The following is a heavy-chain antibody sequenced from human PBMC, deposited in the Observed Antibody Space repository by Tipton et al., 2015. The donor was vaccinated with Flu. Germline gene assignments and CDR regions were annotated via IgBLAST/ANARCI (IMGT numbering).Heavy chain of an antibody. CDR3: AKGRGYSYGNTDY. D-gene: IGHD5-18*01. CDR2: ISGSGGST. V-gene: IGHV3-23*01. CDR1: GFTFSSYA. Sequence: EASGFTFSSYAMSWVRQAPGKGLEWVSAISGSGGSTYYADSVKGRFTISRDNSKNTLYLQMNSLRAEDTAVYYCAKGRGYSYGNTDYWGQGTLVTVSS. J-gene: IGHJ4*02.